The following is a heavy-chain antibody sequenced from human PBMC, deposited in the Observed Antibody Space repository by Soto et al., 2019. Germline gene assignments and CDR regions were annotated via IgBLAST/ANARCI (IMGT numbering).Heavy chain of an antibody. CDR2: ISPNGNNQ. CDR3: ASNDDNDY. D-gene: IGHD3-22*01. V-gene: IGHV3-30-3*01. CDR1: GFSFSVYA. Sequence: QVELVESGGGVVQSGGSLRLSCAAPGFSFSVYALHWIRQAPGEGLEWVAVISPNGNNQYYADSVKGRFTISRDTSKSTLSLQMTSLRAEDTAVYYCASNDDNDYWGQGTLVTVSS. J-gene: IGHJ4*02.